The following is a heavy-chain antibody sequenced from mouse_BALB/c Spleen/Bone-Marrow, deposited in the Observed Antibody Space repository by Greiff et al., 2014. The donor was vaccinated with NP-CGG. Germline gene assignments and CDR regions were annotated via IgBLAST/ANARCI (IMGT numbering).Heavy chain of an antibody. CDR1: GYAFTNYL. Sequence: VQLVESGAELVRPGTAVNVSCKASGYAFTNYLIEWVKQRPGQGLEWIGVINPGSGGANYNEKFKGKATLTADKSSSTAYMQLRSLTSDDSAVYFCARFGRYYFDYWGQGTTLTVSS. CDR3: ARFGRYYFDY. J-gene: IGHJ2*01. V-gene: IGHV1-54*01. CDR2: INPGSGGA.